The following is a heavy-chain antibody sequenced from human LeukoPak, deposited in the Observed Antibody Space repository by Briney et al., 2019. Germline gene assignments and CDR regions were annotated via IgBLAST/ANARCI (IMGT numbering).Heavy chain of an antibody. Sequence: PGGSLRLSCAATGFTFDDYAMHWVRKAPGKGLEWVSGISWNSGSIGYADSVKGRFTISRDNAKNSLYLQMNSLRAEDTALYYCAKELIVDSGFDYWGQGTLVTVSS. CDR3: AKELIVDSGFDY. CDR1: GFTFDDYA. D-gene: IGHD2-21*01. CDR2: ISWNSGSI. V-gene: IGHV3-9*01. J-gene: IGHJ4*02.